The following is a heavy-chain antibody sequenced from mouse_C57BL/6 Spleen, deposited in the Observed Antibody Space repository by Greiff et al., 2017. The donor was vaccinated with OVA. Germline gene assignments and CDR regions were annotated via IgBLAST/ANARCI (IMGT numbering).Heavy chain of an antibody. D-gene: IGHD4-1*01. Sequence: VQLQQSGAELVRPGASVKLSCKASGYTFTDYYINWVKQRPGQGLEWIARIYPGSGNTYYNEKFKGKATLTAEKSSSTASMQLSILTCEDSAVYLCARGGTGTLYFEVWGTGTTVTVSS. CDR1: GYTFTDYY. J-gene: IGHJ1*03. CDR3: ARGGTGTLYFEV. V-gene: IGHV1-76*01. CDR2: IYPGSGNT.